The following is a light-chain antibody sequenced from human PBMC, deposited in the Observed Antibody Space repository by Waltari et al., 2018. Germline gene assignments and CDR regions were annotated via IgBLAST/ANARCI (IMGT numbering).Light chain of an antibody. V-gene: IGLV2-14*03. CDR3: SSYTKSSTLDV. CDR2: GVS. J-gene: IGLJ1*01. CDR1: SSDIGGYDY. Sequence: QSALTQPASVSGSPGQWITISCTGTSSDIGGYDYVSWYQQHPGKAPKLLLYGVSSRPSGVSSRFSGSKSGNTASLTISGLQAEDEANYYCSSYTKSSTLDVFGTGTKVTVL.